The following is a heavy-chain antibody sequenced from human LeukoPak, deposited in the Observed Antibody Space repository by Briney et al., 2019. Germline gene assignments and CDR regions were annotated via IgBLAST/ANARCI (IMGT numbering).Heavy chain of an antibody. D-gene: IGHD3-10*02. V-gene: IGHV3-15*01. CDR1: GFTFDKAW. Sequence: SGGSLRLSCAASGFTFDKAWMTWVRQAPGKGLEWVGRIKSKIHGGTIDYAAPVKGRFTISRDNAKNSLYLQMNSLRAEDTAVYYCAELGITMIGGVWGNGTTVTISS. CDR3: AELGITMIGGV. J-gene: IGHJ6*04. CDR2: IKSKIHGGTI.